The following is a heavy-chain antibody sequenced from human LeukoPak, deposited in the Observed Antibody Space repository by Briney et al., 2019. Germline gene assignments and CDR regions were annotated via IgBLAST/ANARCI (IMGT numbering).Heavy chain of an antibody. Sequence: GGSLRLSCAASGFTFSSYWMSWVRQAPGKGLERVANIKQDGSEKYYVDSVKGRFTISRDNAKNSLYLQMNSLRAGDTAVYYCARGSTTGEFDYWGQGTLVTVSS. D-gene: IGHD4-17*01. CDR2: IKQDGSEK. CDR3: ARGSTTGEFDY. V-gene: IGHV3-7*01. J-gene: IGHJ4*02. CDR1: GFTFSSYW.